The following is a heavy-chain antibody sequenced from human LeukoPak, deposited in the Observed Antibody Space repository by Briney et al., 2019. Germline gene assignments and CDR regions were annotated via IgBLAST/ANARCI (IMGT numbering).Heavy chain of an antibody. D-gene: IGHD4-23*01. CDR3: ARDEGYGGKFDY. CDR2: IIPIFGTA. CDR1: GGTFSSYA. Sequence: EASVKFSCKASGGTFSSYAISWVRQAPGQGLEWMGGIIPIFGTANYAQKFQGRVTITADESTSTAYMELSSLRSEDTAVYYCARDEGYGGKFDYWGQGTLVTVSS. V-gene: IGHV1-69*13. J-gene: IGHJ4*02.